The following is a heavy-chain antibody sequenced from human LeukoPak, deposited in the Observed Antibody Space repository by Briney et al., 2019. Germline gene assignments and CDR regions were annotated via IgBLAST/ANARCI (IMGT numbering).Heavy chain of an antibody. CDR1: GYTFTSYA. J-gene: IGHJ6*03. CDR3: ARDRNPAGYMDV. D-gene: IGHD6-19*01. CDR2: IIPIFGTA. V-gene: IGHV1-69*05. Sequence: ASVKVSCKASGYTFTSYAISWVRQAPGQGLEWMGGIIPIFGTANYAQKFQGRVTITTDESTSTAYMELSSLRSEDTAVYYCARDRNPAGYMDVWGKGTTVTVSS.